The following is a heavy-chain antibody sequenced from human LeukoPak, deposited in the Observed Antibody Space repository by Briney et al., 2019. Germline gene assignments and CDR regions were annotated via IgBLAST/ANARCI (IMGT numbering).Heavy chain of an antibody. CDR1: GFMFTRYT. Sequence: GASVKVSCRASGFMFTRYTISWLRQAPGQGLEWVGWISPYTGNTNYAQKVQGRVTMTTDASTNSAYMELRSLRSDDTAMYYCARGYCSSTTCSHPLGWGQGTLVTVSS. CDR3: ARGYCSSTTCSHPLG. CDR2: ISPYTGNT. J-gene: IGHJ4*02. D-gene: IGHD2-2*01. V-gene: IGHV1-18*01.